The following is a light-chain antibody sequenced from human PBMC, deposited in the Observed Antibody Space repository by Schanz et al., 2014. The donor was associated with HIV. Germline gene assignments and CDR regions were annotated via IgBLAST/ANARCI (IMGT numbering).Light chain of an antibody. CDR3: SSYTTPNTWL. CDR1: SSDVGDFNF. Sequence: QSALTQPTSVSGSPGQSITISCTVASSDVGDFNFVSWYQQHPGKAPKLMIYDFSDQPSGISSRFSGSKSGNTASLTISALQAEDEADYYCSSYTTPNTWLFGGGTKLTVL. CDR2: DFS. V-gene: IGLV2-14*03. J-gene: IGLJ3*02.